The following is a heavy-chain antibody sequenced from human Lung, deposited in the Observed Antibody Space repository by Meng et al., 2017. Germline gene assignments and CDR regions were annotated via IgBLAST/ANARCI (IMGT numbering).Heavy chain of an antibody. Sequence: QLHLQESGPGLVKPPEALSLPCTVPGGPISGSTYYWAWIRQAPGKGLEWFGSIYYSEIGYNPSLKSRVAISVDTSNNQFSLRLSSVTAADTAVYYCIRHWRSGYHDDPWGLPWGQGTLVTVSS. CDR1: GGPISGSTYY. D-gene: IGHD3-3*01. J-gene: IGHJ5*02. V-gene: IGHV4-39*01. CDR3: IRHWRSGYHDDPWGLP. CDR2: IYYSEI.